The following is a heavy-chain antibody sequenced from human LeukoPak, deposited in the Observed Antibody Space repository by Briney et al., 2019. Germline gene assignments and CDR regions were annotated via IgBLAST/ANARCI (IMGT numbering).Heavy chain of an antibody. CDR2: ITSDGSGT. CDR3: ARGGPTVPTVVSL. V-gene: IGHV3-74*01. Sequence: GGSLRLSCAASGITFSSYWMHWVRQAPGKGLVWVSRITSDGSGTTYVAAVKGRFTISRDNANNTLYLQMDSLRAEDTAVYYCARGGPTVPTVVSLWGQGTLVTVSS. J-gene: IGHJ4*02. D-gene: IGHD4/OR15-4a*01. CDR1: GITFSSYW.